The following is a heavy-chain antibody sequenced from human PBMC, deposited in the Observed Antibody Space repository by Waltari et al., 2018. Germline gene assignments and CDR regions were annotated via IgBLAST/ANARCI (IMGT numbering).Heavy chain of an antibody. CDR2: IYYSGST. Sequence: QVQLQESGPGLVKPSETLSLTCTVSGGPISSYYWSWIRQPPGKGLEWIGYIYYSGSTNYNPSLKSRVTISVDTSKNQFSLKLSSVTAADTAVYYCARGGRYDFWSGTTADDAFDIWGQGTMVTVSS. J-gene: IGHJ3*02. CDR1: GGPISSYY. D-gene: IGHD3-3*01. V-gene: IGHV4-59*01. CDR3: ARGGRYDFWSGTTADDAFDI.